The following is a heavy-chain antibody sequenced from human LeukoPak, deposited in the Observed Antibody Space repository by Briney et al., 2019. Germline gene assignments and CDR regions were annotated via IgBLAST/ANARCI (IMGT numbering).Heavy chain of an antibody. V-gene: IGHV3-7*03. J-gene: IGHJ6*02. CDR2: IKQEGSEN. CDR1: GFPFSTYW. Sequence: GGSLRLSCAASGFPFSTYWMSWVRQAPGKGLEWVAGIKQEGSENYYVDSVRGRFTISRDNSKNTLYLQMNSLRAEDTAVYYCARRPGGSYYYYGMDVWGQGTTVTVSS. D-gene: IGHD3-10*01. CDR3: ARRPGGSYYYYGMDV.